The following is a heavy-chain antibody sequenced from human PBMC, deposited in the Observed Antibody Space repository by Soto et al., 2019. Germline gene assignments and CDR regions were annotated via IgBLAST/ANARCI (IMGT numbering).Heavy chain of an antibody. CDR2: ISSSSSTI. CDR1: GFTFSSYS. CDR3: ARDLDYDFWCGTYWFDP. Sequence: EVQLVESGGGLVQPGGSLRLSCAASGFTFSSYSMNWVRQAPGKGLEWVSYISSSSSTIYYADSVKGRFTISRDNAKNSLYLQMNSLRDEDTAVYYCARDLDYDFWCGTYWFDPWGQGTLVTVSS. J-gene: IGHJ5*02. D-gene: IGHD3-3*01. V-gene: IGHV3-48*02.